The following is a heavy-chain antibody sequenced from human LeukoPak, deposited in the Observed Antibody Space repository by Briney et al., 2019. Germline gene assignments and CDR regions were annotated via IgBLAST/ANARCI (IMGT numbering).Heavy chain of an antibody. V-gene: IGHV1-18*04. CDR3: ARASYYGSRTLKSILYYFDY. CDR2: IIAYNGNT. CDR1: GYTFTGYY. J-gene: IGHJ4*02. Sequence: ASVKVSCKASGYTFTGYYMHWVRQAPGQGLEWMGWIIAYNGNTNYAQKLQGRVTMTTDTSTSTAYMELRSLRSDDTAVYYCARASYYGSRTLKSILYYFDYWGQGTLVTVSS. D-gene: IGHD3-10*01.